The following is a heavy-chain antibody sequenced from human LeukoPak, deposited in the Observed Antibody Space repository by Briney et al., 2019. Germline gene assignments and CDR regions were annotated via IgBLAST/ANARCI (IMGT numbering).Heavy chain of an antibody. J-gene: IGHJ4*02. CDR1: GFTLSNYW. CDR2: IKEDGSEI. V-gene: IGHV3-7*01. Sequence: GGSLRLSCSASGFTLSNYWMTWVRQTPGKGLEWVANIKEDGSEIYYVDSVKGRFTISRDNAKNTLYLQMNSLRAEDTAVYFCAREFRKPSTGDWGQGTLVTVSS. D-gene: IGHD1-14*01. CDR3: AREFRKPSTGD.